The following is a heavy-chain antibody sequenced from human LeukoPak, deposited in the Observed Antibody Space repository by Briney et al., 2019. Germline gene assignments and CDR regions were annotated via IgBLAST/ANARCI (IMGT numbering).Heavy chain of an antibody. CDR2: ISSNGGST. Sequence: HPGGSLRLSCAASGFTFSSYAMHWVRQAPGKGLGYVSAISSNGGSTYYANSVKGRFTISRDNSKNTLYLQMGSLRAEDMAVYYCARGRYYYGSGSQPLGDYWGQGTLVTVSS. D-gene: IGHD3-10*01. V-gene: IGHV3-64*01. CDR1: GFTFSSYA. J-gene: IGHJ4*02. CDR3: ARGRYYYGSGSQPLGDY.